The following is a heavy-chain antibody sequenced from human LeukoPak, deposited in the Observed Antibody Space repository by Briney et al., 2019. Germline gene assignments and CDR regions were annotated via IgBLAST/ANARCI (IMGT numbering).Heavy chain of an antibody. V-gene: IGHV4-59*01. D-gene: IGHD3-22*01. CDR1: GDSISSYY. J-gene: IGHJ4*02. CDR3: ARELGDSSGYFDY. CDR2: IYYSGST. Sequence: SETLSLTCTVSGDSISSYYCSWIRQPPGKGLEWIGYIYYSGSTSYNPSLKSRVTISVDTSKNQFSLKLSSVTAADTAVYYCARELGDSSGYFDYWGQGTLVTVSS.